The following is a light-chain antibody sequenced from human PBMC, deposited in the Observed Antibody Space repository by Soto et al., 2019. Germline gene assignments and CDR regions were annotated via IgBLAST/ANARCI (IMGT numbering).Light chain of an antibody. CDR3: QYLNGVPTIT. V-gene: IGKV1-17*01. CDR1: QDIRKD. J-gene: IGKJ5*01. Sequence: IQMTQSPSSLSASVGDRVTITCRASQDIRKDLAWYQQKPGKAPQILIYGASTLQTGVASRFSGSGSGTEFSLTITGLQPEDFATYYCQYLNGVPTITFGQGTRLEIK. CDR2: GAS.